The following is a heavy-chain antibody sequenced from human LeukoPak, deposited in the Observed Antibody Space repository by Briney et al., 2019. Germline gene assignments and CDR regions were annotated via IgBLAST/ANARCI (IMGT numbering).Heavy chain of an antibody. CDR1: GFTFSSYS. CDR2: ISSSSSYI. CDR3: AKERPHGMDV. V-gene: IGHV3-21*01. Sequence: PGGSLRLSCAASGFTFSSYSMNWVRQAPGKGLEWVSSISSSSSYIYYADSVKGRFTISRDNADNSLYLQMNSLRDDDTAVYYCAKERPHGMDVWGQGTSVTVSS. J-gene: IGHJ6*02. D-gene: IGHD6-6*01.